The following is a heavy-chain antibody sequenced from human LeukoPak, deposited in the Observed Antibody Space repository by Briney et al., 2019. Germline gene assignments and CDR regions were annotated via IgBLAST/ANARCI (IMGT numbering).Heavy chain of an antibody. V-gene: IGHV3-74*01. D-gene: IGHD6-13*01. J-gene: IGHJ4*02. CDR1: GFTFSSYW. Sequence: GGSLRLSCAASGFTFSSYWMHWVRQAPGKGLVWVSRINGDGSSTTYVDSVMGRFTISRDNAKNTLYLQMNSVRDEDTAVYYCARGNIAAAGIHYWGQGTLVIVSS. CDR2: INGDGSST. CDR3: ARGNIAAAGIHY.